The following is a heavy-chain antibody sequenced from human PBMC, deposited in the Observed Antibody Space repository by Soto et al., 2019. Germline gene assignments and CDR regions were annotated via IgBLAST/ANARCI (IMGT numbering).Heavy chain of an antibody. Sequence: PGESLKISCKGSGYSFTSYWIGWVRQMPGKGLEWMGIIYPGDSDTRYSPSFQGQVTISADKSISTAYLQWSSLKASDTAMYYCARHWGPYYDILTGYPNYYYGMDVWGQGTTVTVSS. D-gene: IGHD3-9*01. V-gene: IGHV5-51*01. CDR3: ARHWGPYYDILTGYPNYYYGMDV. J-gene: IGHJ6*02. CDR2: IYPGDSDT. CDR1: GYSFTSYW.